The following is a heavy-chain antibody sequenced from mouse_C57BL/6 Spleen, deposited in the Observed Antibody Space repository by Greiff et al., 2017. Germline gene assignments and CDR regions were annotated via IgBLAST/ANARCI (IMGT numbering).Heavy chain of an antibody. J-gene: IGHJ4*01. CDR3: ARSGPYYRDMDY. CDR1: GYTFTSYW. V-gene: IGHV1-64*01. CDR2: IHPNSGST. D-gene: IGHD2-14*01. Sequence: QVQLKQPGAELVKPGASVKLSCKASGYTFTSYWMHWVKQRPGQGLEWIGMIHPNSGSTNYNEKFKSKATLTVDKSSSTAYMQLSSLTSEDSAVYYCARSGPYYRDMDYWGQGTSVTVSS.